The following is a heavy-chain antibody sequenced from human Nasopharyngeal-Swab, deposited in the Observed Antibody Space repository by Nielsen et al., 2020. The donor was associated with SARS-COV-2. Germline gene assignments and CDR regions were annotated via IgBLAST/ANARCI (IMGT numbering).Heavy chain of an antibody. CDR3: ARVTGYYYYYMDV. CDR2: INHSGST. Sequence: WIRQPPGKGLEWIGEINHSGSTNYNPSLKSRVTISVDTSKNQFSLKLSSVTAADTAVCYCARVTGYYYYYMDVWGKGTTVTVSS. D-gene: IGHD3-9*01. V-gene: IGHV4-34*01. J-gene: IGHJ6*03.